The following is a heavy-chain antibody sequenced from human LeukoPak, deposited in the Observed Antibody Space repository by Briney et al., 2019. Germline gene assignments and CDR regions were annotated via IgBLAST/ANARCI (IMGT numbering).Heavy chain of an antibody. CDR3: ARDRDDTNPWAFDI. D-gene: IGHD2-8*01. J-gene: IGHJ3*02. Sequence: GGSLRLSCAASRFTFSSYAMHWVRQAPGKGLEWVAVISYDGSNKYYADSVKGRFTISRDNSKNTLYLQMNSLRAEDTAVYYCARDRDDTNPWAFDIWGQGTMVTVSS. CDR2: ISYDGSNK. CDR1: RFTFSSYA. V-gene: IGHV3-30*04.